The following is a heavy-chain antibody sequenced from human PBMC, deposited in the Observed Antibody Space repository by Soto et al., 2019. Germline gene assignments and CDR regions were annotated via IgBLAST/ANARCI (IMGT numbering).Heavy chain of an antibody. V-gene: IGHV4-31*03. J-gene: IGHJ5*02. CDR2: IYYSGST. CDR1: GGSISSGGYY. CDR3: ARSPGDYDNWFDP. Sequence: PSETLSLTCTVSGGSISSGGYYWSWIRQHPGTGLEWIGYIYYSGSTYYNPSLKSRVTISVDTSKNQFSLKLSSVTAADTAVYYCARSPGDYDNWFDPWGQGTLVTVSS. D-gene: IGHD4-17*01.